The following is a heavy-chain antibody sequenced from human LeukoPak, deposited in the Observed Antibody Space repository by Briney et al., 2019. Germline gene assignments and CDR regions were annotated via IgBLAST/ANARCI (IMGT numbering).Heavy chain of an antibody. J-gene: IGHJ4*02. V-gene: IGHV1-69*04. CDR3: ARVREVGAVFDY. Sequence: ASVKVSCKASRGTFSSYAISWVRQAPGQGLEWMGRIIPILGIANYAQKFQGRVTITADKSTSTAYMELSSLRSEDTAMYYCARVREVGAVFDYWGQGTLVTVSS. CDR2: IIPILGIA. D-gene: IGHD1-26*01. CDR1: RGTFSSYA.